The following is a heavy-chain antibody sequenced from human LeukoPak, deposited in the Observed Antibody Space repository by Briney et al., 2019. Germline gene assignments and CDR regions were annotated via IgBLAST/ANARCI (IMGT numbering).Heavy chain of an antibody. CDR2: IYDSGST. V-gene: IGHV4-59*01. CDR1: GGSISSYY. Sequence: SETLSLTCTLSGGSISSYYWSWIRQPPGKGLEWIGYIYDSGSTNYNPSLKSRVTISVDTSKNQFSMKLSSVTAADTAVYYCARGGSGYDSFYYYGIDVWGQGTTVTVSS. J-gene: IGHJ6*02. CDR3: ARGGSGYDSFYYYGIDV. D-gene: IGHD5-12*01.